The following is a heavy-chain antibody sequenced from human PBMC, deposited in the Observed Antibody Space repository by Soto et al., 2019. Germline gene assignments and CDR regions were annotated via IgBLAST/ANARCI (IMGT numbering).Heavy chain of an antibody. CDR3: AGVVVVAATRYNWCDP. CDR2: ISAYNGNT. J-gene: IGHJ5*02. Sequence: ASVKVSCKASGYTFTSYGISWVRQAPGQGLEWMGWISAYNGNTNYAQKLQGRVTMTTDTSTSTAYMELRSLRSDDTAVYYCAGVVVVAATRYNWCDPWGQGTLVTVSS. CDR1: GYTFTSYG. D-gene: IGHD2-15*01. V-gene: IGHV1-18*01.